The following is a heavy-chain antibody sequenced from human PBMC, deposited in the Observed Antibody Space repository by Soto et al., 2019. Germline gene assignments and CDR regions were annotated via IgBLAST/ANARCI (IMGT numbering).Heavy chain of an antibody. CDR1: GGSFSGYY. V-gene: IGHV4-34*01. D-gene: IGHD6-19*01. CDR3: ARRYAPSYSSGNNHFDL. J-gene: IGHJ4*02. CDR2: INHRGRT. Sequence: SETLSLTCAGYGGSFSGYYWSWIRQTPGKGLEWLGEINHRGRTNYNPSLKSRVTISGDSSKNQFSLTLTAVTVADTAVYYCARRYAPSYSSGNNHFDLWGQGTLVTVSS.